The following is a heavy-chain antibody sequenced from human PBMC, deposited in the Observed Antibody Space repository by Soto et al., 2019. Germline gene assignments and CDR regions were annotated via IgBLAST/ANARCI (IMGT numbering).Heavy chain of an antibody. V-gene: IGHV3-21*02. Sequence: EMKLVESGGGLVKPGGFLRLSCAASGFTFSNYGMNWARQSPGKGLEWVSSISGGGEYVGYADSLKGRLTISRDNAKKSLYLQLNSLTADDTAVYYCATDGAAGAAMGVWGQGTTVTVSS. CDR2: ISGGGEYV. D-gene: IGHD6-13*01. CDR3: ATDGAAGAAMGV. CDR1: GFTFSNYG. J-gene: IGHJ6*02.